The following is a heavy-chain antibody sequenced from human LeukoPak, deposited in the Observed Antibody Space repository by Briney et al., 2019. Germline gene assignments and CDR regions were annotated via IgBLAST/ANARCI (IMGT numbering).Heavy chain of an antibody. J-gene: IGHJ6*02. V-gene: IGHV4-61*05. CDR1: GGSISSSSYY. CDR2: IYYSGST. D-gene: IGHD3-10*01. Sequence: TPSETLSLTCTVSGGSISSSSYYWGWIRQPPGKGLEWIGYIYYSGSTNYNPSLKSRVTISVDTSKNQFSLKLSSVTAADTAVYYCARLPMVRGVKASYYYGMDVWGQGTTVTVSS. CDR3: ARLPMVRGVKASYYYGMDV.